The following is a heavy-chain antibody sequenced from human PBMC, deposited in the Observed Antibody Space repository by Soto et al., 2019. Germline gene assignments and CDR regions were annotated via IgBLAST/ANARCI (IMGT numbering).Heavy chain of an antibody. J-gene: IGHJ6*02. V-gene: IGHV4-4*07. CDR3: ERDFYASGIWYGMDV. Sequence: ASETLSLTCTVSGVSIRSYYWSWIRQPAGKGLEWIGRIHGSGRTSYNPSLKTRLTMSVDTSKNQFSLKLSSVTAGDTAVYYCERDFYASGIWYGMDVWGQGTTVTVSS. CDR2: IHGSGRT. CDR1: GVSIRSYY. D-gene: IGHD3-10*01.